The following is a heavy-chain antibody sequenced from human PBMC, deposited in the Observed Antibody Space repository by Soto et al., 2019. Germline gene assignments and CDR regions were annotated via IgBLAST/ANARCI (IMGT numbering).Heavy chain of an antibody. CDR3: ARAPYEDYAVPEANYVDS. J-gene: IGHJ4*02. V-gene: IGHV1-69*01. CDR1: GGTFSTLA. Sequence: QVQLVQSGTEVKKPGSSVKVSCKASGGTFSTLAVSWVRQAPGQGLEWMGGIIPIFGKAVYAQKFQGRVTITADESTSIVYMELSSLSSEDTAVYYCARAPYEDYAVPEANYVDSWGQGTRVTVSS. D-gene: IGHD4-17*01. CDR2: IIPIFGKA.